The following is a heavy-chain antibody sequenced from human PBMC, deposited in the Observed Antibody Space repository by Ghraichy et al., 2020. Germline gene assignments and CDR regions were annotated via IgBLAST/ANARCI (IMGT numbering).Heavy chain of an antibody. CDR3: AKGGEFGELRPYYFDY. J-gene: IGHJ4*02. CDR1: GFTFSSYA. D-gene: IGHD3-10*01. V-gene: IGHV3-23*01. Sequence: GGSLRLSCAASGFTFSSYAMSWVRQAPGKGLEWVSAISGSGGSTYYADSVKGRFTISRDNSKNTLYLQMNSLRAEDTAVYYCAKGGEFGELRPYYFDYWGQGTLVTVSS. CDR2: ISGSGGST.